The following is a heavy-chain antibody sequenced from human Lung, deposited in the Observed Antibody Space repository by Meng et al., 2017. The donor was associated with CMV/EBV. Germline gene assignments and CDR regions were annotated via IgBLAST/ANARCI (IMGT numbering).Heavy chain of an antibody. Sequence: QVPLQESGPGLVKHSQTLSLTCTVSGGSIGSGCYYWSWIRQHPGKGLEWIGYIYYTGSTFYNPSLKSRVTISVDTSKNQFSLKLIPATAADTAVYYCAREAGRDGYATPKFDYWGQGTLVTVSS. J-gene: IGHJ4*02. V-gene: IGHV4-31*03. CDR1: GGSIGSGCYY. D-gene: IGHD5-24*01. CDR3: AREAGRDGYATPKFDY. CDR2: IYYTGST.